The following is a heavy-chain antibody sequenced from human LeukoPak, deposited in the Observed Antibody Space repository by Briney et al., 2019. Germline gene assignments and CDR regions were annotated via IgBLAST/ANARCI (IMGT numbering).Heavy chain of an antibody. CDR1: GYTFTSYD. CDR2: MNPNSGNT. J-gene: IGHJ3*02. V-gene: IGHV1-8*01. CDR3: ARAPVVTRSFDI. Sequence: ASVKVSCKASGYTFTSYDINWVRQATGQGLEWMGWMNPNSGNTGYAQKFQGRVTMTRNTSISTAYMELSSLRSEDTAVYYCARAPVVTRSFDIWGQGTMVTVSS. D-gene: IGHD4-23*01.